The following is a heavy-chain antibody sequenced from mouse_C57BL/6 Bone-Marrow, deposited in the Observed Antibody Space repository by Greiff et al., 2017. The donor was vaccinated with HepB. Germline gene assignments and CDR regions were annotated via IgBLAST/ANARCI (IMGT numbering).Heavy chain of an antibody. J-gene: IGHJ4*01. Sequence: QVQLQQPGAELVKPGASVKMSCKASGYTFTSYWITWVKQRPGQGLEWIGDIYPGSGSTNYNEKFKSKATLTVDTSSSTAYMQLSSLTSEDSAVYYCASLRREENYAMDYWGQGTSVTVSS. V-gene: IGHV1-55*01. CDR2: IYPGSGST. CDR1: GYTFTSYW. CDR3: ASLRREENYAMDY. D-gene: IGHD1-2*01.